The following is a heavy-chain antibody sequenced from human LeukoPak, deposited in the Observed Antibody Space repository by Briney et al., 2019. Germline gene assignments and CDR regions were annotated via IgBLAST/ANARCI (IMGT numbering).Heavy chain of an antibody. D-gene: IGHD1-7*01. J-gene: IGHJ4*02. V-gene: IGHV3-7*01. CDR2: IKQDGSEK. CDR3: ARVHNWNYPYPLDY. CDR1: GFTFSSYW. Sequence: PGGSLRLSCAASGFTFSSYWMSWVRQAPGKGLEWVANIKQDGSEKYYVDSVKGRFTISRDNAKNSLYLQMNSLRAEDTAVYYCARVHNWNYPYPLDYWGQGTLVTVSS.